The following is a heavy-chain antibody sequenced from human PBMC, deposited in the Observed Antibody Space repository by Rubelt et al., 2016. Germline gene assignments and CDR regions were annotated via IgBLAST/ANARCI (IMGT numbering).Heavy chain of an antibody. D-gene: IGHD3-10*01. V-gene: IGHV4-39*07. Sequence: QLQLQESGPGLVKPSETLSLTCTVSGGSISSSSYYWGWIRQPPGKGLEWIGRIHTSGSTNYNPSFQSRVTMSVDTSKSQFSRKLSSGTAAATAVYYCATAPRGKAYFDFWARGTLVTVSS. CDR2: IHTSGST. J-gene: IGHJ2*01. CDR3: ATAPRGKAYFDF. CDR1: GGSISSSSYY.